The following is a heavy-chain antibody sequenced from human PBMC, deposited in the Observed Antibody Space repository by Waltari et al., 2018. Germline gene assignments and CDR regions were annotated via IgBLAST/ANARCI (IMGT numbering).Heavy chain of an antibody. Sequence: QVQLVQSGAEVKKPGASVKVSCKASGYTFTGYDLHWVRTAPGQGLEWMGWINPNSGGTNDAQKFQGRVTMTRDTSISTAYMELSRLRSDDTAVYYCARDGGIGPNDFDYWGQGTLVTVSS. CDR3: ARDGGIGPNDFDY. J-gene: IGHJ4*02. V-gene: IGHV1-2*02. D-gene: IGHD3-16*01. CDR1: GYTFTGYD. CDR2: INPNSGGT.